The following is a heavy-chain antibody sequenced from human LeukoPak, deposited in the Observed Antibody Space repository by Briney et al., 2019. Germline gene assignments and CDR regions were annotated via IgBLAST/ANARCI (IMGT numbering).Heavy chain of an antibody. CDR1: GGTFSSYA. D-gene: IGHD3-22*01. J-gene: IGHJ5*02. V-gene: IGHV1-69*13. CDR2: IIPIFGTA. CDR3: ARDPTQYYYDSSGPGDWFDP. Sequence: ASVKVSCKASGGTFSSYAISWVRQAPGQGLEWMGGIIPIFGTANYAQKFQGRVTITADESTSTAYMELSSLRSEDTAVYYCARDPTQYYYDSSGPGDWFDPWGQGTLVTVSS.